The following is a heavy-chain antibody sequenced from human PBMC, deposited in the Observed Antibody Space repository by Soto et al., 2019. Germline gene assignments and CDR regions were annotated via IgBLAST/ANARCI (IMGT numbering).Heavy chain of an antibody. D-gene: IGHD3-10*01. Sequence: QVPLVQSGAEVKKPGSSVTVSCKASGGTLRSYAIHWVRQAPGQGLEWMGGIIPMYGPAKYAQRFQGRVTITADESTTTVYMERTSLTSQDTAVYYCARVTSMVRGVIDQWFDPWGHGTLVTGSS. V-gene: IGHV1-69*01. CDR1: GGTLRSYA. CDR2: IIPMYGPA. J-gene: IGHJ5*02. CDR3: ARVTSMVRGVIDQWFDP.